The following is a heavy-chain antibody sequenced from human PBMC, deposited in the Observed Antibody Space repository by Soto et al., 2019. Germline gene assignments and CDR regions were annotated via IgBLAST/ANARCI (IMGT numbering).Heavy chain of an antibody. D-gene: IGHD3-22*01. Sequence: GSLRLSCAASGFTFSSYAMSWVRQAPGKGLEWVSAISGSGGSTYYADSVKGRFTISRDNSKNTLYLQMNSLRAEDTAVYYCAKAKPAGITMIVVVISRVYYFDYWGQGTLVTVSS. CDR1: GFTFSSYA. J-gene: IGHJ4*02. V-gene: IGHV3-23*01. CDR2: ISGSGGST. CDR3: AKAKPAGITMIVVVISRVYYFDY.